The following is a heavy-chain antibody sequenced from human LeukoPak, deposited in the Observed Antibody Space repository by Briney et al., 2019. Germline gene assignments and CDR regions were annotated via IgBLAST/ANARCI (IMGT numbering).Heavy chain of an antibody. J-gene: IGHJ4*02. Sequence: ASVTVSCTASGYTXTIYGISGVRQAPGQGLEWMGWISAYNGNTNYAQKLQGRVTMTTDTSTSTAYMELRSLRSDDTAVYYCARDYDSSGQIDYWGQGTLVTVSS. CDR3: ARDYDSSGQIDY. CDR2: ISAYNGNT. V-gene: IGHV1-18*01. CDR1: GYTXTIYG. D-gene: IGHD3-22*01.